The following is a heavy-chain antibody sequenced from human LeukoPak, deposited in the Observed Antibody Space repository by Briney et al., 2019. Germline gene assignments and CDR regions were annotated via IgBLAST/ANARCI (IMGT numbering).Heavy chain of an antibody. Sequence: SETLSLTCAVYGGSFSGYYWSWIRQPPGKGLEWIGEINHSGSTNYNPSLKSRVTISVDTSKNQFSLKLSSVTAADTAVYYCAKIQGYSGYGPFDYWGQGTLVTVSS. CDR1: GGSFSGYY. D-gene: IGHD5-12*01. CDR3: AKIQGYSGYGPFDY. CDR2: INHSGST. J-gene: IGHJ4*02. V-gene: IGHV4-34*01.